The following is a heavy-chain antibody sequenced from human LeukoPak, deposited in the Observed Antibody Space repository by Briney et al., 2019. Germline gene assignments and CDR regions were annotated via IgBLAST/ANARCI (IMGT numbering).Heavy chain of an antibody. J-gene: IGHJ4*02. CDR1: GGTFSSYA. CDR3: ARGAADSSNSDY. CDR2: IIPILGIA. D-gene: IGHD4-11*01. Sequence: GSSVKVSCKASGGTFSSYAISWVRQAPGQGLEWMGRIIPILGIANYAQKFQGRVTITADKSTSTAYMELSSLRSEDTAVYYCARGAADSSNSDYWGQGTLVTVSS. V-gene: IGHV1-69*04.